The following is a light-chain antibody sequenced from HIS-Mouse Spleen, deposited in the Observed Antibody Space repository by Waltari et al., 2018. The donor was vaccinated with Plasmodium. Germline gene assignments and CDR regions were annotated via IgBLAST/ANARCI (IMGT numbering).Light chain of an antibody. Sequence: EIVMQPSPATLSVSPGESATLSCRASQSVSSNLAWYQQKPGQAPRLLIYGASTRATGIPARFSGSGSGTEFTLTISSLQSEDFAVYYCQQYNNWSFTFGPGTKVDIK. J-gene: IGKJ3*01. V-gene: IGKV3-15*01. CDR3: QQYNNWSFT. CDR2: GAS. CDR1: QSVSSN.